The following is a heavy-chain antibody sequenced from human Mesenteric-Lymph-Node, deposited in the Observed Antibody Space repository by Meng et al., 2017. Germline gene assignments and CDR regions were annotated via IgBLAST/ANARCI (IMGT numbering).Heavy chain of an antibody. CDR3: ARHDGGYGDYFDH. J-gene: IGHJ4*02. CDR1: GGSISSSRHY. CDR2: IYYSGST. D-gene: IGHD5-12*01. V-gene: IGHV4-39*01. Sequence: HGSGPGRVTPTETLSLTCTLSGGSISSSRHYWGVIRQPPGKGLEWIGSIYYSGSTYYNPSLRSRVTMSLDTSKNQFSLKLSSVTATDTAVYYCARHDGGYGDYFDHWGQGTLVTVSS.